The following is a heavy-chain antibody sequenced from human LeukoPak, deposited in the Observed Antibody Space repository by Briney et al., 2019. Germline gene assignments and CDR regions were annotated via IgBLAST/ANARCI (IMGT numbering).Heavy chain of an antibody. J-gene: IGHJ3*02. CDR1: GSTFSRHS. Sequence: GGSLRLSCAASGSTFSRHSMNWVRQAPGKGLEWVSYISCGSSYIYYADSVKGRFTISRDNAENSLYLQMNSLRGEDTAVYYCAKGGLNYADASDIWGQGTMVTVSS. CDR3: AKGGLNYADASDI. D-gene: IGHD4-11*01. V-gene: IGHV3-21*01. CDR2: ISCGSSYI.